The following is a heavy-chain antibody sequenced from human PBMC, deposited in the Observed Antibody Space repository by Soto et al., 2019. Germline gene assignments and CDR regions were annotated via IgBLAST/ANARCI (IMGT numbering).Heavy chain of an antibody. D-gene: IGHD2-15*01. Sequence: GGSLRLSCAASGFTFSSYSMNWVRQAPGKGLEWVSSISSSSSYIYYADSVKGRFTISRDNAKNSLYLQMNSLRAEDTAVYYCARVRPRICSGGSCYFDYWGQGTLVTVSS. CDR2: ISSSSSYI. CDR1: GFTFSSYS. J-gene: IGHJ4*02. CDR3: ARVRPRICSGGSCYFDY. V-gene: IGHV3-21*01.